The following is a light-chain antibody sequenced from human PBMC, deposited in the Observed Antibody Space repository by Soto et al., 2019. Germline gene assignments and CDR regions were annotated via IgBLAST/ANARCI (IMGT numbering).Light chain of an antibody. CDR3: CSYAGSYTWV. CDR2: DVS. Sequence: QSALTQPRSVSGSPGQSVTISCTGTSSGVGGYKYVSWYQQHPGNAPKLMIYDVSKRPSGVPDRFSGSTSGNTASLTISGLQAEDEADYYCCSYAGSYTWVFGGGTKLTVL. CDR1: SSGVGGYKY. V-gene: IGLV2-11*01. J-gene: IGLJ3*02.